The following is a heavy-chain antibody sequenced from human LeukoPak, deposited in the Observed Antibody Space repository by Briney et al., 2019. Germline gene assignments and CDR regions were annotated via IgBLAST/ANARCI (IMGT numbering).Heavy chain of an antibody. D-gene: IGHD6-19*01. Sequence: ASVKVSCKASGYAFTSYDINWVRQATGQGLEWMGWMNPNSGNTGHAQKFQGRVTITRNTSISTAYMELSSLRSEDTAVYYCARGSSSGGDFDYWGQGTLLTVSS. CDR3: ARGSSSGGDFDY. CDR1: GYAFTSYD. J-gene: IGHJ4*02. CDR2: MNPNSGNT. V-gene: IGHV1-8*03.